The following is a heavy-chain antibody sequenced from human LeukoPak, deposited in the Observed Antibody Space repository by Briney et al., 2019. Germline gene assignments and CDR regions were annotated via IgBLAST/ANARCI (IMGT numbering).Heavy chain of an antibody. CDR1: GFTFSSYA. V-gene: IGHV3-30-3*02. CDR2: ISSDRSNK. CDR3: AKFQPRAHIVVVTAILSSYYYGMDV. Sequence: PGGSLRLSCAASGFTFSSYAMHWVRQAPGKGLESVAVISSDRSNKYYADSVKGRFTISRDNSNNTLYLQMTSLRAEDTAVYYCAKFQPRAHIVVVTAILSSYYYGMDVWGQGTTVTVSS. D-gene: IGHD2-21*02. J-gene: IGHJ6*02.